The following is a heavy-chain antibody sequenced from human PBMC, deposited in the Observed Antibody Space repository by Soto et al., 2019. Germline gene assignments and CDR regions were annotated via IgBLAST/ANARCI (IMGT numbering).Heavy chain of an antibody. V-gene: IGHV4-31*01. D-gene: IGHD6-19*01. CDR2: IYYSAGT. Sequence: QVQLQESGPGLVKPSQTLSLTCTVSGGSISSGGYYWSWIRQHPGKGLEWIGSIYYSAGTYYNPSLKGPVSMAVNTSKNQFSLRLSCVTAADTAVYYCARGGPASSHCDFRYYYGMDVWGQGTTVTVSS. J-gene: IGHJ6*02. CDR1: GGSISSGGYY. CDR3: ARGGPASSHCDFRYYYGMDV.